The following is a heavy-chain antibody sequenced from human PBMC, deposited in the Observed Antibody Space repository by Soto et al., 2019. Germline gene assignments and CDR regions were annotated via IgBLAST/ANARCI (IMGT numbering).Heavy chain of an antibody. Sequence: SEALSLTCNVSGGSISSYFRNWLRQPPGKGLEWIGYIYDDGTTDYNPSLKSRVTILLDMSKNQFSLKLSSVTAADTAVYYCVSSRSAIYGDALDVWGQGTMVTVSS. J-gene: IGHJ3*01. CDR3: VSSRSAIYGDALDV. CDR1: GGSISSYF. V-gene: IGHV4-59*03. D-gene: IGHD2-2*01. CDR2: IYDDGTT.